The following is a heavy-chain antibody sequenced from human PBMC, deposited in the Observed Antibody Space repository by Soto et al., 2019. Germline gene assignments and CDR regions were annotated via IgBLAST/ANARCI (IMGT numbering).Heavy chain of an antibody. J-gene: IGHJ6*02. CDR1: GYTFTSYG. CDR2: ISAYNGNT. Sequence: QVQLVQSGAEVKKPGASVKVSCKASGYTFTSYGISWVRQAPGQGLEWMGWISAYNGNTNYAQKLQGRVTMTTDTTXXAXYXXLRSLRSDATAVYYCASEGLRSASGFNYCSDGMDVWGQGTTVTVSS. D-gene: IGHD1-26*01. CDR3: ASEGLRSASGFNYCSDGMDV. V-gene: IGHV1-18*01.